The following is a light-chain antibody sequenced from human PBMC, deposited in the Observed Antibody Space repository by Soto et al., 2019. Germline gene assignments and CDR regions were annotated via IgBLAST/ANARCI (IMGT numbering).Light chain of an antibody. V-gene: IGLV2-8*01. CDR3: SSYAGSLV. CDR2: EVS. Sequence: QSALTQPPSASGSPGQSVTISCTGTSSDVGGYNYVSWYQQHPGKAPKLMIYEVSKRPSGVPDRFSGSKSGNRASLTVSGLQAEDEADYYCSSYAGSLVFGGGTKVTVL. CDR1: SSDVGGYNY. J-gene: IGLJ2*01.